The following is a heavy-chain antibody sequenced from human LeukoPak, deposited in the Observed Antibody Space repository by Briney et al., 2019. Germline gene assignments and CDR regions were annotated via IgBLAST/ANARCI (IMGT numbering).Heavy chain of an antibody. J-gene: IGHJ4*02. CDR1: GFPFSSYW. Sequence: GGSLRLSCVASGFPFSSYWMTWVRQAPGKGLEWVANIKQDGSKKSYVDSVKGRFTISRDNAKNSLYLQMNSLRAEDTAIHYCTRVGHIDEGIDYWGQGTLVTVSS. CDR3: TRVGHIDEGIDY. D-gene: IGHD3-9*01. CDR2: IKQDGSKK. V-gene: IGHV3-7*04.